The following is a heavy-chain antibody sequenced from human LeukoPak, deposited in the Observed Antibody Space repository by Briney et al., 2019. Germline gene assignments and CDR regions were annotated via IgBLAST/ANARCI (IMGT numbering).Heavy chain of an antibody. CDR2: INHSGST. CDR1: GGSLSAYY. V-gene: IGHV4-34*01. J-gene: IGHJ4*02. Sequence: SETLSLTCAVYGGSLSAYYWTWIRQPPGKGLEWIGEINHSGSTNYNPSLKSRVTISVDTSKNQFSLKLSSVTAADTAVYYCASARQDGYSLWSGWYYFDYWGQGTLVTVSS. D-gene: IGHD5-24*01. CDR3: ASARQDGYSLWSGWYYFDY.